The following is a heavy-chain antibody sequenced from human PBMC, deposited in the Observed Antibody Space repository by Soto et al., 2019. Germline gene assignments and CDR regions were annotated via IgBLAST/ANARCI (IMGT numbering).Heavy chain of an antibody. CDR2: ISSNGVGT. Sequence: GGSLSLSCAASGFTLSGYSMDWVRQAPGKGLEYVSGISSNGVGTYYANSVQGRFTISRDSSKNTVYLQMGSLRPEDMAVYYCARRARPDFYYMDVWGKGTTVTVSS. CDR1: GFTLSGYS. V-gene: IGHV3-64*01. D-gene: IGHD6-6*01. CDR3: ARRARPDFYYMDV. J-gene: IGHJ6*03.